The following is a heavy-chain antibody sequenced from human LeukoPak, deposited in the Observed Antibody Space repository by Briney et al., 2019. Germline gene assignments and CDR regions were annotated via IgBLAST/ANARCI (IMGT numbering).Heavy chain of an antibody. CDR2: ITSSSSYI. J-gene: IGHJ4*02. CDR1: GFTFSDYY. D-gene: IGHD1-26*01. CDR3: ARVLRGATTFDY. V-gene: IGHV3-11*05. Sequence: GGSLRLSCAASGFTFSDYYMSWIRQAPGKGLEWISSITSSSSYIYYADSVKGRFTISRDNAKNSLYLQINSLRAADTAVYYCARVLRGATTFDYWGQGTLVTVSS.